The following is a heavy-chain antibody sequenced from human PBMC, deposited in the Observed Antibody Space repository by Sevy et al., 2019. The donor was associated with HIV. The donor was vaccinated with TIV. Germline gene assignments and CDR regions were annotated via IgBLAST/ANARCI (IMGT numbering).Heavy chain of an antibody. V-gene: IGHV4-34*01. D-gene: IGHD5-18*01. J-gene: IGHJ4*02. Sequence: SETLSLTCAVYRGSFTGYYWSWIRQPPGKGLEWMGEINHSGSTTYNPSLKSRVTISVDTSKNQFSLRLTSVTAADTAVYYCARGVGNSYGYDPDYWGQGTLVTVSS. CDR3: ARGVGNSYGYDPDY. CDR2: INHSGST. CDR1: RGSFTGYY.